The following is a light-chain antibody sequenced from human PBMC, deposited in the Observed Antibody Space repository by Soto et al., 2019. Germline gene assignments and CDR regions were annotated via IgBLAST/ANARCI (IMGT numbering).Light chain of an antibody. CDR3: QQSYSIPLT. J-gene: IGKJ4*01. CDR2: WAS. CDR1: QSVLYSSNNENS. Sequence: DIVMTQSPDSLTVSLGERATINCKSSQSVLYSSNNENSLAWYQQKPGQPPKLLVYWASTRKSVVPDRFSGSGSGTDFTLTISSLQAEDVAVYYCQQSYSIPLTFGGGTKVEIK. V-gene: IGKV4-1*01.